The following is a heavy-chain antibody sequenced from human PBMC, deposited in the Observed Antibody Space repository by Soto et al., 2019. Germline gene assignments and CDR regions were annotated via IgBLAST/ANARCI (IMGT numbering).Heavy chain of an antibody. V-gene: IGHV3-23*01. J-gene: IGHJ6*02. CDR2: ISGSGGST. CDR1: GFTFSSYA. D-gene: IGHD3-10*01. CDR3: AKVRVSNSYYGMDV. Sequence: EVQLLESGGGLVQPGGSLRLSCAASGFTFSSYAMSWVRQAPGKGLAWVSAISGSGGSTYYADSVKGRFTISRDNSKNTLYLQMNSLRAEDTAVYYCAKVRVSNSYYGMDVWGQGTTVTVSS.